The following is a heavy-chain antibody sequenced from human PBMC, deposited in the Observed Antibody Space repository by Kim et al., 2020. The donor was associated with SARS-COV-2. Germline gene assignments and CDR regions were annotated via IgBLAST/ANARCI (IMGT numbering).Heavy chain of an antibody. CDR3: ARVAGPYYDFWSGYRGAEYFQH. CDR1: GFTFSSYA. CDR2: ISYDGSNK. Sequence: GGSLRLSCAASGFTFSSYAMHWVRQAPGKGLEWVAVISYDGSNKYYADSVKGRFTISRDNSKNTLYLQMNSLRAEDTAVYYCARVAGPYYDFWSGYRGAEYFQHWGQGTLVTVSS. J-gene: IGHJ1*01. D-gene: IGHD3-3*01. V-gene: IGHV3-30-3*01.